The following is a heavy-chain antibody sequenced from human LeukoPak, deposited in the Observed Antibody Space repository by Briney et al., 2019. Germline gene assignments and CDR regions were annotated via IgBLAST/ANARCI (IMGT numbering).Heavy chain of an antibody. CDR2: ISGSGGST. Sequence: GGSLRLSCAASGFTFSSYAMSWVRQAPGKGLEWVSAISGSGGSTYYADSVKGRFTISRDNSKNTLYLQMNSRRAEDTAVYYCAKLDTIFGGLSLDVWSDAFDIWGQGTMVTVSS. J-gene: IGHJ3*02. CDR3: AKLDTIFGGLSLDVWSDAFDI. V-gene: IGHV3-23*01. D-gene: IGHD3-3*01. CDR1: GFTFSSYA.